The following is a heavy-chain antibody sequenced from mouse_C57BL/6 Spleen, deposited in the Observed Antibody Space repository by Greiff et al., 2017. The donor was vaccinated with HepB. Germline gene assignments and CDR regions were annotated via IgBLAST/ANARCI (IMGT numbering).Heavy chain of an antibody. D-gene: IGHD1-1*01. CDR2: INPNYGTT. Sequence: EVKLMESGPELVKPGASVKISCKASGYSFTDYNMNWVKQSNGKSLEWIGVINPNYGTTSYNQKFKGKATLTVDQSSSTAYMQLNSLTSEDSAVYYCASWGDNYYGSRHFDYWGQGTTLTVSS. CDR1: GYSFTDYN. V-gene: IGHV1-39*01. CDR3: ASWGDNYYGSRHFDY. J-gene: IGHJ2*01.